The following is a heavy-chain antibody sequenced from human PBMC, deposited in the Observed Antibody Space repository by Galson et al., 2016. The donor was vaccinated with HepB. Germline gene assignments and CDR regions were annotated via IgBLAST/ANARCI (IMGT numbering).Heavy chain of an antibody. CDR3: VRDGLSWHEVLTGPNWFDP. CDR2: MNQDGSEK. CDR1: GFTFGSYW. Sequence: SLRLSCAASGFTFGSYWMSWVRQVPGKGLEWVANMNQDGSEKYYVDSVKGRFIISRDNAKNSVYLQMNSLRVEDTAVYYCVRDGLSWHEVLTGPNWFDPWGQGTLVTVSS. V-gene: IGHV3-7*01. D-gene: IGHD3-9*01. J-gene: IGHJ5*02.